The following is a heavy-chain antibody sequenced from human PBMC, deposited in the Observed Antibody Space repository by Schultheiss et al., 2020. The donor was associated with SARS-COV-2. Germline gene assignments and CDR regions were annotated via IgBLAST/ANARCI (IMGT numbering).Heavy chain of an antibody. J-gene: IGHJ4*02. CDR2: ISYDGSNK. D-gene: IGHD3-22*01. CDR3: ARAASSGYYGVSFDY. CDR1: GFTFSSYW. V-gene: IGHV3-30-3*01. Sequence: GGSLRLSCAASGFTFSSYWMSWVRQAPGKGLEWVAVISYDGSNKYYADSVKGRFTISRDNAKNSLYLQMNSLRAEDTAVYYCARAASSGYYGVSFDYWGQGTLVTVSS.